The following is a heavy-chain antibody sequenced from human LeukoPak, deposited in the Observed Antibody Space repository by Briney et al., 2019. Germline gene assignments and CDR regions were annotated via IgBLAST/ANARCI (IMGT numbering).Heavy chain of an antibody. CDR2: ISYDGSNK. CDR3: ARDTAMVTNYFDY. J-gene: IGHJ4*02. D-gene: IGHD5-18*01. Sequence: PGGSLRLSRAASGFTFSSYAMHWVRQAPGKGLEWVAVISYDGSNKYYADSVKGRFTISRDNSKNTLYLQMNSLRAEDTAVYYCARDTAMVTNYFDYWGQGTLVTVSS. CDR1: GFTFSSYA. V-gene: IGHV3-30-3*01.